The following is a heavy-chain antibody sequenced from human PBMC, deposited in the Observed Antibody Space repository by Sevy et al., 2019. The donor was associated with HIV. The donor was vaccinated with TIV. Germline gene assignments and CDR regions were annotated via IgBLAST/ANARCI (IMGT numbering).Heavy chain of an antibody. Sequence: ASVKVSCKVSGNTLSELSIHWVRQAPGKGLEWMGGFDEDGEILYAQKFQDRVIMTEDISTDTAYMELSSLGSEDTAVYYCATPIVVGRDYWGQGTLVTVSS. V-gene: IGHV1-24*01. D-gene: IGHD2-21*01. CDR3: ATPIVVGRDY. J-gene: IGHJ4*02. CDR1: GNTLSELS. CDR2: FDEDGEI.